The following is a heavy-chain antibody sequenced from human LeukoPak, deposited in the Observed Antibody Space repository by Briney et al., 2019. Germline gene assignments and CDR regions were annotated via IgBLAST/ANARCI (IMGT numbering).Heavy chain of an antibody. D-gene: IGHD5-12*01. V-gene: IGHV4-34*01. Sequence: SETLSLTCAVYGGSFSGYYWSWIRQPPGKGLEWIGEINHSGSTNYNPSLKSRVTISVDTSKNQFSLKLSSVTAADTAVYYCARGRRDGYNDIDYWGQGTLVTVSS. CDR2: INHSGST. CDR3: ARGRRDGYNDIDY. J-gene: IGHJ4*02. CDR1: GGSFSGYY.